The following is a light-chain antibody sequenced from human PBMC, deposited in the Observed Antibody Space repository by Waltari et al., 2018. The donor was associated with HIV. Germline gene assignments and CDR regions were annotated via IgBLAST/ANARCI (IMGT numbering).Light chain of an antibody. Sequence: QSALTQPASVSGSPGQAITISCTGTSSDVGSYNLVSWYQQHPGKAPKLMIYEGSKRPSGVSNRFSGSKSGNTASLTISGLQAEDEADYYCCSYAGPSHWVFGGGTKLAVL. CDR1: SSDVGSYNL. CDR2: EGS. J-gene: IGLJ3*02. CDR3: CSYAGPSHWV. V-gene: IGLV2-23*01.